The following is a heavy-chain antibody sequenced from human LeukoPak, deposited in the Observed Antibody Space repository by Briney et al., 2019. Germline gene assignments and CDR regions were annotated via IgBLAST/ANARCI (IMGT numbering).Heavy chain of an antibody. D-gene: IGHD3-16*01. J-gene: IGHJ4*02. V-gene: IGHV4-39*01. CDR3: ARFFYYDASLPPY. CDR1: GGYISTSNYY. CDR2: IYYSGRT. Sequence: PSETLSLTCSVSGGYISTSNYYWGWIRQPPGKGLEWIGTIYYSGRTYYNPSLQSRVTISLDTSQNQLSLQVRSVTVVDTAVYYCARFFYYDASLPPYWGQGTLVTASS.